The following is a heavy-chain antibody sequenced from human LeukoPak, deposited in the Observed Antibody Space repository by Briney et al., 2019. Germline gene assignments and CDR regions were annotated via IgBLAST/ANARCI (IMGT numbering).Heavy chain of an antibody. J-gene: IGHJ6*02. Sequence: GGSLRLSCAASGFTFSDYYMSWIRQAPGKGLEGVSYISSSGSTIYYADSVKGRFTISRDNAKNSLYLQINSLRAEDTAVYYCARGIPAYAYGMDVWGQGTTVTVSS. V-gene: IGHV3-11*01. CDR3: ARGIPAYAYGMDV. CDR2: ISSSGSTI. CDR1: GFTFSDYY.